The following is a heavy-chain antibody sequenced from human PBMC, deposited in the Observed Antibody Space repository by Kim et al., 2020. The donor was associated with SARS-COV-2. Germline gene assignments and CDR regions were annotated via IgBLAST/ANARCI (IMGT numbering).Heavy chain of an antibody. V-gene: IGHV3-33*01. CDR3: ARDGTYYYDSSGYPPLDY. Sequence: GESLRLSCAASGFTFSSYGMHWVRQAPGKGLEWVAVIWYDGSNKYYADSVKGRFTISRDNSKNTLYLQMNSLRAEDTAVYYCARDGTYYYDSSGYPPLDYWGQGTLVTVSS. CDR1: GFTFSSYG. CDR2: IWYDGSNK. J-gene: IGHJ4*02. D-gene: IGHD3-22*01.